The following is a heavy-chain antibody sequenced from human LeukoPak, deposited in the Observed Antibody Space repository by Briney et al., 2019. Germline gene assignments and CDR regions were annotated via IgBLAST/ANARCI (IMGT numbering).Heavy chain of an antibody. D-gene: IGHD1-26*01. CDR3: ARHRTGSYPVGFDP. J-gene: IGHJ5*02. CDR1: GGSIGSTTYY. Sequence: SETLSLTCTVSGGSIGSTTYYWAWIRQPPGKGLEWIGSIYYSGSTYYNPSLKSRVAISVDTSKNQFSLKLSSVTAADTAVYYCARHRTGSYPVGFDPWGQGTLVTVSS. CDR2: IYYSGST. V-gene: IGHV4-39*01.